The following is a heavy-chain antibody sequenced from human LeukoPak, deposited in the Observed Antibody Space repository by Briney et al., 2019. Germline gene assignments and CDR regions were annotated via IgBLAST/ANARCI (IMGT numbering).Heavy chain of an antibody. CDR2: ISSSGST. CDR1: GDSISSGDYY. J-gene: IGHJ4*02. CDR3: ARAGFKGYNSPVDY. V-gene: IGHV4-61*02. D-gene: IGHD5-24*01. Sequence: PSETLSLTCTVSGDSISSGDYYWSWIRQPAGKGLEWIGRISSSGSTNYNPSLKSRVTISVDTSKNQFSLKLSSVTAADTAVYFCARAGFKGYNSPVDYWGQGTLVTVSS.